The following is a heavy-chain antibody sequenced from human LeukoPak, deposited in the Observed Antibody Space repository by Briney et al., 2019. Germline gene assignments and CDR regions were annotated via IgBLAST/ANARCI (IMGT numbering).Heavy chain of an antibody. CDR1: GDSISYFY. D-gene: IGHD3/OR15-3a*01. CDR3: ARQTGSGLFTLP. J-gene: IGHJ4*02. Sequence: SETLSLTCSVSGDSISYFYWSWIRQAAGKGLEWIGEINHSGSTNYNPSLKSRVTISVDTSKNQFSLKLSSVTAADTAVYYCARQTGSGLFTLPGGQGTLVTVSS. CDR2: INHSGST. V-gene: IGHV4-34*01.